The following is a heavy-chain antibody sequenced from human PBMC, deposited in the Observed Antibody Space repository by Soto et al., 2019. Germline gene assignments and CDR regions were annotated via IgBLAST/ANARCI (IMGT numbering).Heavy chain of an antibody. CDR3: ARASRFSSSWYYFDY. D-gene: IGHD6-13*01. Sequence: EVQLVESGGGLVQPGGSLRLSCAASGFTFSSYWMSWVRQAPGKGLEWVANIKQDGSEKYYVDSVKGRFTISRDNAKNSLYLQMNSLRAEDTAVYYCARASRFSSSWYYFDYWGHGTLVTVSS. V-gene: IGHV3-7*03. J-gene: IGHJ4*01. CDR2: IKQDGSEK. CDR1: GFTFSSYW.